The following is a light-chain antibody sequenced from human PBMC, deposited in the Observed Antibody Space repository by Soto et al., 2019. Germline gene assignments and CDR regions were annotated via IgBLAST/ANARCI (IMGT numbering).Light chain of an antibody. CDR3: CSYAGSYTLEV. Sequence: QSALTQPRSVSGSPGQSVTFSCTGTSSDVGGYNYVSWYQQHPGKAPKLMIYDVSKRPSGVPDRFSGSKSGNTASLTISGLQAEDEADYYCCSYAGSYTLEVFGGGTKLTVL. V-gene: IGLV2-11*01. J-gene: IGLJ2*01. CDR2: DVS. CDR1: SSDVGGYNY.